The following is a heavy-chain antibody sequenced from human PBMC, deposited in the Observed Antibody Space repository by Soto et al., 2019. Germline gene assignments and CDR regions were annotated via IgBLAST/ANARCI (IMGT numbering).Heavy chain of an antibody. V-gene: IGHV3-15*05. CDR1: GFTFSNAW. D-gene: IGHD3-3*01. Sequence: VQLVESGGGLVIPGGSLRLSCAASGFTFSNAWLSWVRQAPGKGLEWVGRIKSKTDGGTTDYTAPVKGRFTISRDNAKNMLYLQMNSLRVEDTAVYYCARDFWNQNHFYPWGQGTLVTVSS. J-gene: IGHJ5*02. CDR3: ARDFWNQNHFYP. CDR2: IKSKTDGGTT.